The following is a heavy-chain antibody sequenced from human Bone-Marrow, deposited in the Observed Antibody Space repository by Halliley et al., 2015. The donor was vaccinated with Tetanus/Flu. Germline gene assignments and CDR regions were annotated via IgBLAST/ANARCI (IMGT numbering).Heavy chain of an antibody. CDR3: ARDKTSERTRHYESPGYYSSFDP. Sequence: QLVQSGAEMKKPGSSVKVSCKASGGSFSISAISWVRQAPGQGLEWMGAVIPMFDTTNYAQKFQGRLTITADESTSTVNMELKSLTLDDTAVYYGARDKTSERTRHYESPGYYSSFDPWGQGTLVTVSS. D-gene: IGHD3-22*01. CDR2: VIPMFDTT. V-gene: IGHV1-69*01. CDR1: GGSFSISA. J-gene: IGHJ5*02.